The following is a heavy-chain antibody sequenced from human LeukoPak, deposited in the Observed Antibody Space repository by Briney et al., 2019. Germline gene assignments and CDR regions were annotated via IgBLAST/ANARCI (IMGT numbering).Heavy chain of an antibody. V-gene: IGHV3-21*01. CDR3: ARDVSRSPSY. Sequence: GGSLRLSCAASGFTFSSYSMNWVRQAPGKGLEWVSFISSSSSYIYYADSVKGRFTISRDNAKNSLYLQMNSLRAEDTAVYYCARDVSRSPSYWGQGTLVTVSS. CDR2: ISSSSSYI. D-gene: IGHD2/OR15-2a*01. J-gene: IGHJ4*02. CDR1: GFTFSSYS.